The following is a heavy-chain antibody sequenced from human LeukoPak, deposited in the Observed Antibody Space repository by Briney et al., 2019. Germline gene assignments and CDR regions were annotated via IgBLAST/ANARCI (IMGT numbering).Heavy chain of an antibody. J-gene: IGHJ4*02. D-gene: IGHD6-13*01. CDR2: IYPGDSDT. Sequence: GGSLRLSCKGSGYSFTSYWIGWVRQMPGKGLEWMGTIYPGDSDTRYSPSFQGQVTISVDKSISTAYLQWSSLKASDTAMYYCARGVGGSWYTSADYWGQGTLVTVSS. CDR3: ARGVGGSWYTSADY. V-gene: IGHV5-51*01. CDR1: GYSFTSYW.